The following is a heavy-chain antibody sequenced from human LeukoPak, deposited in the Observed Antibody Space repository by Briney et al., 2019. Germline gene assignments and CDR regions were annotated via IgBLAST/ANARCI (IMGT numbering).Heavy chain of an antibody. V-gene: IGHV3-48*04. CDR2: ISTSSITK. J-gene: IGHJ4*02. Sequence: PGGSLRLSCAASGFTLSNYNMNWVRQAPGKGLEWVSYISTSSITKYYADSVKGRFTISRDNAKNSLYLQMNSLRAEDTAVYYCARSEVGALRTFDYWGQGTLVTVSS. CDR3: ARSEVGALRTFDY. CDR1: GFTLSNYN. D-gene: IGHD1-26*01.